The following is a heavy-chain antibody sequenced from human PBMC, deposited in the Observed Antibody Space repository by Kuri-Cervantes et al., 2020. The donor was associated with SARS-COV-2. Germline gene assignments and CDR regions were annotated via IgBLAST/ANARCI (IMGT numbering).Heavy chain of an antibody. CDR2: IYYSGST. D-gene: IGHD2/OR15-2a*01. CDR1: GGSISSSSYY. V-gene: IGHV4-39*07. CDR3: ARGFYFFSGYYYYGMDV. J-gene: IGHJ6*02. Sequence: GSLRLSCTVSGGSISSSSYYWGWIRQPPGKGLEWIGSIYYSGSTNYNPSLKSRVTISVDTSKNQFSLKLSSVTAADTAVYYCARGFYFFSGYYYYGMDVWGQGTTVTVSS.